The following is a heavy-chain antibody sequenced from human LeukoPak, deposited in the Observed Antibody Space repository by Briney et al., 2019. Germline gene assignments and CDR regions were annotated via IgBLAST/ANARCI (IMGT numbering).Heavy chain of an antibody. V-gene: IGHV4-61*02. D-gene: IGHD3-10*01. Sequence: SETLSLTCTVSGASISSGNDYWTWIRQPAGKGLEWIGRIYTSGTTNYNPSLKSRVTVSGDTSKNQFSLKLSSVTAADTAVYYCARDGGNMVRGVINYYYYYYMDVWGKGTTVTISS. CDR1: GASISSGNDY. CDR2: IYTSGTT. J-gene: IGHJ6*03. CDR3: ARDGGNMVRGVINYYYYYYMDV.